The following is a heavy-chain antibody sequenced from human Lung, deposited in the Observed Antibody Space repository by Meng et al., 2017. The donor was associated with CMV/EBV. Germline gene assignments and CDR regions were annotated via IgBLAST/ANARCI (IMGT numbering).Heavy chain of an antibody. CDR2: IWVDGSSN. CDR3: AKDGKSGGYFDY. V-gene: IGHV3-30*02. CDR1: GLSTYG. D-gene: IGHD1-1*01. Sequence: VHLLGAGGGVVRPGGSLRLCCVSSGLSTYGMHWVRQVPGKGLEWVAFIWVDGSSNYYADSVKGRFRISRDNSKNTLYLQMNSLRPEDTGVYYCAKDGKSGGYFDYWGQGTLVTVSS. J-gene: IGHJ4*02.